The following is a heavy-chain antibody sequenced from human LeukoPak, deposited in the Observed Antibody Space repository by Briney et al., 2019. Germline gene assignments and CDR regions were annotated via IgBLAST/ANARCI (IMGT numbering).Heavy chain of an antibody. V-gene: IGHV3-15*07. J-gene: IGHJ4*02. Sequence: GGSLRLSCAASGFTFTNAWMNWVRQAPGKGLEWVGRIKSKPDGETIDYAAPVKGRFTFSRDDSKNMLYLQMTSLKSEDTAVYYCSTLTSRGLSDSWGQGTLVTVSS. D-gene: IGHD1-20*01. CDR2: IKSKPDGETI. CDR3: STLTSRGLSDS. CDR1: GFTFTNAW.